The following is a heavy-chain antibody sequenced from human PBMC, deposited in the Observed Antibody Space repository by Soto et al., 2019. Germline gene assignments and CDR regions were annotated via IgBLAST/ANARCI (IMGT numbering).Heavy chain of an antibody. CDR2: IYYSGST. Sequence: PSETLSLTCTVSGGSISSYYWSWIRQPPGKGLEWIGYIYYSGSTYYNPSLKSRVTISVDTSKNQFSLKLSSVTAADTAVYYCARDKETRITMVPSYYGMDVWGQVTTVTVSS. D-gene: IGHD3-10*01. V-gene: IGHV4-59*12. J-gene: IGHJ6*02. CDR3: ARDKETRITMVPSYYGMDV. CDR1: GGSISSYY.